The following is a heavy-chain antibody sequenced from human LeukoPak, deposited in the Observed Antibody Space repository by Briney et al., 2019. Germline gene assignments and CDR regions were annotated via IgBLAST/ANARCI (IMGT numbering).Heavy chain of an antibody. D-gene: IGHD2-15*01. J-gene: IGHJ4*02. CDR1: GFTFSSYA. CDR2: ISGSGGST. V-gene: IGHV3-23*01. CDR3: VKCCSGGSCYNPSLPSRTSSYYFDY. Sequence: GGSLRLSCAASGFTFSSYAMSWVRQAPGKGLEWVSAISGSGGSTYYADSVKGRFTISRDNSKNTLYLQMNSPRAEDTAVYYCVKCCSGGSCYNPSLPSRTSSYYFDYWGQGTLVTVSS.